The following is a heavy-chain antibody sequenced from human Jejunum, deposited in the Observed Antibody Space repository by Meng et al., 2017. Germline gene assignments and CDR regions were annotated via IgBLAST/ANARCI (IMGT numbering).Heavy chain of an antibody. V-gene: IGHV2-5*01. CDR3: ARYDYDSSGYYYDNY. Sequence: SGPTLVKPTQTLTLTCTFSGFSLSTAGVAVGWIRQPPGKALEWITLIFWNGDRRYSPSLESRLTITKDTSKNQVVLTVTNMDPVDTATYYCARYDYDSSGYYYDNYWGQGTLVTVSS. CDR1: GFSLSTAGVA. CDR2: IFWNGDR. J-gene: IGHJ4*02. D-gene: IGHD3-22*01.